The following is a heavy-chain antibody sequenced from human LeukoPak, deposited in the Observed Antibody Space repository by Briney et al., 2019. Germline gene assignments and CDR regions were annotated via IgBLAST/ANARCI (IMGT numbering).Heavy chain of an antibody. CDR2: IYYSGST. Sequence: PSQTLSLTCTVSGGSISSGDYYWSWIRQPPGKGLEWIGYIYYSGSTYYNPSLKSRVTISVDTSKNQFSLKLSSVTAADTAVYYCARDHYYDSSGTRNFDYWGQRTLVTVSS. CDR3: ARDHYYDSSGTRNFDY. D-gene: IGHD3-22*01. CDR1: GGSISSGDYY. V-gene: IGHV4-30-4*08. J-gene: IGHJ4*02.